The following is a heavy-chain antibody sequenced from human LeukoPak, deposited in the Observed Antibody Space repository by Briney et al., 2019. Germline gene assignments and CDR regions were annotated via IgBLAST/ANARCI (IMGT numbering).Heavy chain of an antibody. D-gene: IGHD1-1*01. J-gene: IGHJ4*02. CDR1: GFTFSSYW. CDR3: AKDRVWNSFDS. CDR2: INTGGSST. V-gene: IGHV3-74*01. Sequence: PGGSLRLSCAASGFTFSSYWMNWVRQAPGRGLVWVSRINTGGSSTAYAESVKGRFTISRDNAKNTLYLQMNSLKNEDTAVYYCAKDRVWNSFDSWGQGTLVTVSS.